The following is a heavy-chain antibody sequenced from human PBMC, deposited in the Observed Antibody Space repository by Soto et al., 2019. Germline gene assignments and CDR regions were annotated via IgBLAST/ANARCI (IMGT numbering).Heavy chain of an antibody. Sequence: PSETLSLTCAVYGGSFSGYYWTWIRQPPGKGLEWIGEINHSGTINFNPSLKSRLTISLDTSKKHFSLKLSSLRSEDTAVYYCAAAPHYYDILTGYYSSYYGMDVWGQGTTVTVSS. J-gene: IGHJ6*02. CDR3: AAAPHYYDILTGYYSSYYGMDV. V-gene: IGHV4-34*01. D-gene: IGHD3-9*01. CDR1: GGSFSGYY. CDR2: INHSGTI.